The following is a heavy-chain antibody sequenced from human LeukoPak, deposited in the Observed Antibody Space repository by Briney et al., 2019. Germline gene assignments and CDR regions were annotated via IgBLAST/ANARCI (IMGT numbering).Heavy chain of an antibody. D-gene: IGHD2-15*01. CDR1: GGSFSGYY. Sequence: PSETLSLTCAVYGGSFSGYYRSWIRQPPGKGLEWIGEINHSGSTNYNPSLKSRVTISVDTSKNQFSLKLSSVTAADTAVYYCARGPKVAATDWGQGTLVTVSS. J-gene: IGHJ4*02. V-gene: IGHV4-34*01. CDR3: ARGPKVAATD. CDR2: INHSGST.